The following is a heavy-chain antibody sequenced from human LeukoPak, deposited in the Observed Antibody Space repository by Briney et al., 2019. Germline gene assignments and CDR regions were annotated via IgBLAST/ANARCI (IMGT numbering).Heavy chain of an antibody. CDR2: IIPIFGTA. Sequence: SVKVSCKASGGTFSSYAISWVRQAPGQGLEWMGGIIPIFGTANYAQKFQGRVTITADESTSTAYMELSSLRSEDTAVYYCAREGAWDSNGYFQYNWFDPWGQGTLVTVSS. CDR3: AREGAWDSNGYFQYNWFDP. V-gene: IGHV1-69*13. CDR1: GGTFSSYA. J-gene: IGHJ5*02. D-gene: IGHD3-22*01.